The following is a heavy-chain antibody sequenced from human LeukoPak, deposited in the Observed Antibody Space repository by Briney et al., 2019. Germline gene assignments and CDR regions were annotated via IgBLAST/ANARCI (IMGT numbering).Heavy chain of an antibody. CDR3: AKDLDDSSGYADY. D-gene: IGHD3-22*01. V-gene: IGHV3-23*01. CDR1: GFTFSSYA. J-gene: IGHJ4*02. CDR2: ISGSGGST. Sequence: GGSLRLSCAASGFTFSSYAMSWVRQAPGKGLEWVSAISGSGGSTYYADSVKGRFTISRDNSKNTLYLQMNSLRAKDTAVYYCAKDLDDSSGYADYWGQGTLVTVSS.